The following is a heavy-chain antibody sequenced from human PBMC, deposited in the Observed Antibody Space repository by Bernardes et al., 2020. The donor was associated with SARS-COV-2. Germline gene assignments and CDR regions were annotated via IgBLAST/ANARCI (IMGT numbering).Heavy chain of an antibody. CDR3: AMLEGNYADRPLSS. J-gene: IGHJ5*02. CDR1: GGAISNFY. D-gene: IGHD4-17*01. Sequence: SATLSSTCTVSGGAISNFYWNWIRQPPGKRPEWIGYAYPSGSTNYNPSLKRRVSISLDASRPELSLRLNAVTAADTTVYYCAMLEGNYADRPLSSWGQRTLVTGSS. CDR2: AYPSGST. V-gene: IGHV4-4*08.